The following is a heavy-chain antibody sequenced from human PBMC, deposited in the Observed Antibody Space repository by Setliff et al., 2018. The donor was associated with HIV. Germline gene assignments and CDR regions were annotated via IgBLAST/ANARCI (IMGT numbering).Heavy chain of an antibody. D-gene: IGHD4-17*01. CDR1: GYSINSGYF. V-gene: IGHV4-38-2*02. CDR3: ASQARTVTHEGFYYFDY. CDR2: IWHSGNT. J-gene: IGHJ4*02. Sequence: PSETLSLTCTVSGYSINSGYFWGWIRQPPGKGLEWIGSIWHSGNTYYNPSLRSRVSLSVDRSKNQFSLKLSSVTAADTAVYYCASQARTVTHEGFYYFDYWGQGTLVTVSS.